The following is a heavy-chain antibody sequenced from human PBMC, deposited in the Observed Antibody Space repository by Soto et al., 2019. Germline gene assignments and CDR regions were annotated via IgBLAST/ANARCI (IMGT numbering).Heavy chain of an antibody. V-gene: IGHV1-58*01. CDR1: GFTFTSSA. D-gene: IGHD5-18*01. CDR3: AADHLPGPDTAMVSLWAVDI. CDR2: IVVGSGNT. Sequence: SVKVSCKASGFTFTSSAVQWVRQARGKGLEWIGWIVVGSGNTNYAQKFQERVTITRDMSTSTAYMELCSLRSEDTAVYYCAADHLPGPDTAMVSLWAVDIWGQGTMVTVSS. J-gene: IGHJ3*02.